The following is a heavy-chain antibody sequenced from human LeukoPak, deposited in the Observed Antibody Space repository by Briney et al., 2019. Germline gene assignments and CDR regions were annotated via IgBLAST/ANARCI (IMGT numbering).Heavy chain of an antibody. CDR1: GYTFTGYY. CDR2: INPNSGGT. D-gene: IGHD4-11*01. V-gene: IGHV1-2*04. J-gene: IGHJ6*03. CDR3: ARGPSDYIPTMDV. Sequence: ASVKVSCKASGYTFTGYYMHWVRQAPGQGLEWMGWINPNSGGTNYAQKFQGWVTMTRDTSTSTVYMELSSLRSEDTAVYYCARGPSDYIPTMDVWGKGTTVTVSS.